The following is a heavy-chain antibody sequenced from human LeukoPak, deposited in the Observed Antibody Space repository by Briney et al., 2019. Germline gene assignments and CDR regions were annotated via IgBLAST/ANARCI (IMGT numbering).Heavy chain of an antibody. Sequence: ASAKVSCKASGYTFTGYSMHWVRQAPGQGLEWMGWINPNSGGTNYAPKFQGRVTMTRDTSISTAYMELSSLRSDDTAVYYCVKEGIAAGSWGQGTLVIVSS. J-gene: IGHJ4*02. CDR2: INPNSGGT. V-gene: IGHV1-2*02. D-gene: IGHD6-13*01. CDR1: GYTFTGYS. CDR3: VKEGIAAGS.